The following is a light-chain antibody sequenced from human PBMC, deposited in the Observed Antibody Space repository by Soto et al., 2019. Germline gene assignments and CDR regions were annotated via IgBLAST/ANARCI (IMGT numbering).Light chain of an antibody. V-gene: IGLV2-14*01. CDR3: SSYTSDWGV. CDR2: EVR. CDR1: SSDVGGYDF. J-gene: IGLJ1*01. Sequence: QSVLTQPASVSGSLGQSITISCTGTSSDVGGYDFVSWYQHHPGKAPKPIIYEVRTRPSGVSDRFSGSKSGNTASLTISGLQAEDEADYYCSSYTSDWGVFGTGTKVTVL.